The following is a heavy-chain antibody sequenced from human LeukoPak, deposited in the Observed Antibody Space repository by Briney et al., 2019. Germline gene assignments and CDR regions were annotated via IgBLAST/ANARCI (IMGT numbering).Heavy chain of an antibody. Sequence: PGGSLRLSCAASGFTFTNAWMSWVRQAPGRGLEWVGRIKSRTDGGTTDNAAPVKGRFTISRDDSKNTPYLQMNSLKTEDTGVYYCVTTSISGRRIDAWGQGTLVTVSS. CDR3: VTTSISGRRIDA. V-gene: IGHV3-15*01. CDR1: GFTFTNAW. CDR2: IKSRTDGGTT. J-gene: IGHJ5*02. D-gene: IGHD6-6*01.